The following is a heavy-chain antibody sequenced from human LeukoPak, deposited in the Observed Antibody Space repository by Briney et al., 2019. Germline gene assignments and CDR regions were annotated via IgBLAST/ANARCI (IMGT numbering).Heavy chain of an antibody. V-gene: IGHV3-30*18. Sequence: PGGSLRLSCAASGFTFSSYGMHWVRQAPGKGLEWVAVISYDGSNKYYADSVKGRFTISRDNSKNTLYLQMNSLRAEDTAVYYCAKLYSGYYFDYWGQGTLVTVSS. CDR1: GFTFSSYG. J-gene: IGHJ4*02. CDR3: AKLYSGYYFDY. CDR2: ISYDGSNK. D-gene: IGHD5-12*01.